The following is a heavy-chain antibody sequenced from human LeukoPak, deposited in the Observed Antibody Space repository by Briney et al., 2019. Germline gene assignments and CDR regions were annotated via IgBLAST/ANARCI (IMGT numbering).Heavy chain of an antibody. CDR2: INPNSGCT. Sequence: ASVKVSCKASGYTFTGYYMHWVRQAPGQGLEWMGWINPNSGCTNYAQKFQGRVTMTRDTSISTAYMELSRLRSDDTAVYYCARLGLPGYRYGYVDYWGQGTLVTVPS. CDR1: GYTFTGYY. J-gene: IGHJ4*02. V-gene: IGHV1-2*02. CDR3: ARLGLPGYRYGYVDY. D-gene: IGHD5-18*01.